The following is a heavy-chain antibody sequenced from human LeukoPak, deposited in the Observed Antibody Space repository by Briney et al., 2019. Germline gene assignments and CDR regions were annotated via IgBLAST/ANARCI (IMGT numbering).Heavy chain of an antibody. CDR2: ISSSSSYI. Sequence: GGSLRLSCAASGFTFSSYSMNWVRQAPGKGLEWVSSISSSSSYIYYADSVKGRFTISRDNAKNSLYLQMNSLRAEDTAVYYCARGEPVAMGHDAFDIWGQGTMVTVSS. CDR3: ARGEPVAMGHDAFDI. CDR1: GFTFSSYS. V-gene: IGHV3-21*04. D-gene: IGHD2-2*01. J-gene: IGHJ3*02.